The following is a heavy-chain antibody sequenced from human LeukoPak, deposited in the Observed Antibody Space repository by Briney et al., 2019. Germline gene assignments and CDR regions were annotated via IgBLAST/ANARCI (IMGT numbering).Heavy chain of an antibody. D-gene: IGHD1-26*01. CDR3: AREAIVGATTDAFDI. CDR1: GFTLSSYG. V-gene: IGHV3-30*02. Sequence: PGGSLRLSCAASGFTLSSYGMHWVRQAPGKGLEWVAFIRYDGSNKYYADSVKGRFTISRDNSKNTLYLQMNSLRAEDTAVYYCAREAIVGATTDAFDIWGQGTMVTVSS. CDR2: IRYDGSNK. J-gene: IGHJ3*02.